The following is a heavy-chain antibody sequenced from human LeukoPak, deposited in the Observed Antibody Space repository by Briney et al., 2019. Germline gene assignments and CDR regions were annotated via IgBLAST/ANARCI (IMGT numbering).Heavy chain of an antibody. J-gene: IGHJ4*02. CDR1: GGSFSGYY. Sequence: SETLSLTCAVYGGSFSGYYWSWIRQPPGKGLEWIGEINHSGSTNYNPSLKSRVAISVDTSKNQFSLKLSSVTAADAAVYYCARGIRPPITAAATGFYFDYWGQGTLVTVSS. CDR2: INHSGST. D-gene: IGHD6-13*01. V-gene: IGHV4-34*01. CDR3: ARGIRPPITAAATGFYFDY.